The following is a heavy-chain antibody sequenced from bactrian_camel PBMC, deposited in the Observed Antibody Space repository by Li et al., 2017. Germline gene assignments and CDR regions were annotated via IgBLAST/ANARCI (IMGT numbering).Heavy chain of an antibody. CDR2: IYSGVRSP. J-gene: IGHJ4*01. CDR1: ESTHSTMC. CDR3: ASLCRWRSWPPEFQY. Sequence: QLVESGGGSVQAGGSLRLSCAASESTHSTMCIGWFRQAPGKQREGVAVIYSGVRSPDYADSVKGRFTLSQDNAENTVYLQMNNLKPEDTAMYYCASLCRWRSWPPEFQYWGQGTQVTVS. D-gene: IGHD1*01. V-gene: IGHV3S53*01.